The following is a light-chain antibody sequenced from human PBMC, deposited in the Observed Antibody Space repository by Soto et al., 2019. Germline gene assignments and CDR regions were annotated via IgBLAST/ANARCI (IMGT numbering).Light chain of an antibody. V-gene: IGLV2-14*01. CDR2: EVT. CDR1: GSDVGGYDY. Sequence: ALTQPASVSGSPGQSITISCTGTGSDVGGYDYVSWYQHHPGKAPKVMIYEVTNRPSGVSNRFSGSKSGNTASLTISGLLAEDEADYYCSSYTTSSTYVFGNGTKVT. J-gene: IGLJ1*01. CDR3: SSYTTSSTYV.